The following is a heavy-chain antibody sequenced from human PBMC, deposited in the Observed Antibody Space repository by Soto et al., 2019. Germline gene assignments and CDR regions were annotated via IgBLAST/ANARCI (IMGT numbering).Heavy chain of an antibody. CDR2: IRSKANSYAT. D-gene: IGHD6-19*01. CDR1: GFTFSGSA. V-gene: IGHV3-73*01. J-gene: IGHJ2*01. CDR3: TRHREQWLDTYWYFDL. Sequence: GGSLRLSCAASGFTFSGSAMHWVRQASGKGLKWVGRIRSKANSYATAYAASVKGRFTISRDDSKNTAYLKMHSLKTEDTAVYYCTRHREQWLDTYWYFDLWGRGTLVTVSS.